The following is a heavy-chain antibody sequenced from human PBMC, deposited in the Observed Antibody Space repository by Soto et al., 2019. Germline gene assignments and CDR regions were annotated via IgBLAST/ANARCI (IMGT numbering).Heavy chain of an antibody. CDR3: ANCAVVSTPLRGWCSWFDP. V-gene: IGHV3-23*01. D-gene: IGHD2-21*01. J-gene: IGHJ5*02. Sequence: GGSLRLSCAASGFTFSSYAMNWVRQAPGKGLEWVSAVSGSGGRTHYADSVKGRFTISRDNSKNTVYLQMNSLRAEDTAVYYCANCAVVSTPLRGWCSWFDPWGQGTLVTVSS. CDR1: GFTFSSYA. CDR2: VSGSGGRT.